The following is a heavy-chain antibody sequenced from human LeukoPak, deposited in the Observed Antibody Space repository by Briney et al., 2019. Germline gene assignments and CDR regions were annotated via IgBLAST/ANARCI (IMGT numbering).Heavy chain of an antibody. CDR3: AGDEGWTFDI. D-gene: IGHD5-24*01. CDR1: GFSFSTHW. CDR2: IKQDGSVI. J-gene: IGHJ3*02. V-gene: IGHV3-7*01. Sequence: GALRLSCAASGFSFSTHWMSWFRQAPGKGLGWVALIKQDGSVIHYVDSVKGRFTISRDNAKNSLSLQMNSLRADDTAVYYCAGDEGWTFDIWGQGTKVTVSS.